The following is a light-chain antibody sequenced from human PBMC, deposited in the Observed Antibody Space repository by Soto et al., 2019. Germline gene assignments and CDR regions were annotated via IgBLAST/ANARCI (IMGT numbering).Light chain of an antibody. CDR3: KQYHNCPAFT. CDR2: VAS. J-gene: IGKJ5*01. CDR1: QSVSSN. Sequence: EIVMTQSPATLSVSPGERATLACRAGQSVSSNLAWYQQKPGQAPRLLIYVASTRATGIPARFSGSGYGPACTLTISRLHAEDFVVCYGKQYHNCPAFTFGQGTRLQIK. V-gene: IGKV3-15*01.